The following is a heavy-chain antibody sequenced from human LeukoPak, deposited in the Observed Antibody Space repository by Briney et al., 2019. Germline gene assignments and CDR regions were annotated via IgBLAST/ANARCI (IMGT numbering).Heavy chain of an antibody. J-gene: IGHJ4*02. CDR3: AKEAPNDY. CDR2: ISGDGGST. CDR1: GFTFDGYA. V-gene: IGHV3-43*02. D-gene: IGHD6-6*01. Sequence: GGSLRLSCAASGFTFDGYAMHWVRQAPGKGLEWVSLISGDGGSTYYADSVKGRFTISRDNSKNSLYLQMNSLRTEDTASYYCAKEAPNDYWGQGTLVTVSS.